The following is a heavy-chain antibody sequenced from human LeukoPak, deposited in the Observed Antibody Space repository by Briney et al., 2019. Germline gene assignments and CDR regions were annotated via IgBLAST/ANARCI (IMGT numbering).Heavy chain of an antibody. D-gene: IGHD4-17*01. CDR1: GFTFSSYG. V-gene: IGHV3-33*03. CDR3: AKDPYRLTTVTALPDY. CDR2: IWYDGSNK. Sequence: GGSLRLSCAASGFTFSSYGMHWVRQAPGKGLEWVAVIWYDGSNKYYADSVKGRFTISRDNSKNSLYLQMNSLRTEDTALYYCAKDPYRLTTVTALPDYWGQGTLVTVSS. J-gene: IGHJ4*02.